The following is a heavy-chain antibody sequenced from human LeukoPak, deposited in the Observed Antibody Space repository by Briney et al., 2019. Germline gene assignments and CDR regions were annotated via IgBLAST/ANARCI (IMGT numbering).Heavy chain of an antibody. CDR1: GFTVSNNH. Sequence: GGSLRLSCAASGFTVSNNHMNWVRQAPGKGLEWVSVIYSGGITYYADSVKGRFTISRDNSKNTLYLQMNSLRAEDTAVYYCARENSDYYDSSGYYYVFDYWGQGTLVTLSS. D-gene: IGHD3-22*01. J-gene: IGHJ4*02. CDR3: ARENSDYYDSSGYYYVFDY. V-gene: IGHV3-53*01. CDR2: IYSGGIT.